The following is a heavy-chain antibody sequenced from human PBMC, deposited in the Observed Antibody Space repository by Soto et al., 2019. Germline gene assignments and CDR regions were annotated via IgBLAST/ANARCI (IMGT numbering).Heavy chain of an antibody. CDR1: SGSISRSACY. CDR3: VRQNTPRPVYYYFHV. D-gene: IGHD5-18*01. Sequence: TLCLTCTASSGSISRSACYWRWNCQLPGKGLEWVGYIYYNGSPFYNPSLRSRVSISVDTFNNQFSLELRFVTAADTAVYYCVRQNTPRPVYYYFHVWG. CDR2: IYYNGSP. J-gene: IGHJ6*03. V-gene: IGHV4-31*03.